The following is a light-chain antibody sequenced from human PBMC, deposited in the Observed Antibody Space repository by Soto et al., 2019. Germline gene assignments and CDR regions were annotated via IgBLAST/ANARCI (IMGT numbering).Light chain of an antibody. V-gene: IGKV4-1*01. CDR3: QQYYITSVT. J-gene: IGKJ1*01. Sequence: DIVMAQTTASLAVSLGERATINCKSSQSVLYSSNNKNYLAWYQQKPGQPPKLLIYWASTRESGVPDRFSGSGSGTDFTLTISSLQAEDVAVYYCQQYYITSVTYDQGTKVDIK. CDR1: QSVLYSSNNKNY. CDR2: WAS.